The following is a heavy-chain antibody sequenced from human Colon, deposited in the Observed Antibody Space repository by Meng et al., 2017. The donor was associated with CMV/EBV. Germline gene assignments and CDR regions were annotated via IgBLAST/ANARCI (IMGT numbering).Heavy chain of an antibody. D-gene: IGHD3-22*01. CDR3: ARSYYYDSSASVDY. CDR1: GYTFIGYY. J-gene: IGHJ4*02. Sequence: ASVKVSCKASGYTFIGYYLHWVRQAPGQGLEWMGWINPKNGDANYEHKFQGRVTVTRDTFISTAYMELSGLRSDDTAVYYCARSYYYDSSASVDYWGQGTLVTVSS. V-gene: IGHV1-2*02. CDR2: INPKNGDA.